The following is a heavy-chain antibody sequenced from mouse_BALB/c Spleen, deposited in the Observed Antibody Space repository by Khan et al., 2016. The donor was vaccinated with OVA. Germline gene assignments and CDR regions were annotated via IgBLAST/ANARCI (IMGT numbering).Heavy chain of an antibody. Sequence: QIQLVQSGPELKKPGETVKISCKASGYTFTNYGMNWVKQAPGKGLKWMGWINTYTGEPTYADDFKGRFAFSLETSASTTYLQSNNLKNEDTATYFCARNGNYWYFDVWGAGTTVTVSS. V-gene: IGHV9-3-1*01. D-gene: IGHD2-1*01. J-gene: IGHJ1*01. CDR2: INTYTGEP. CDR1: GYTFTNYG. CDR3: ARNGNYWYFDV.